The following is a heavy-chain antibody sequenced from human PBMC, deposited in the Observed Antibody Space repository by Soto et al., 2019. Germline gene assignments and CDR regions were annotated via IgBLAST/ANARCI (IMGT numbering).Heavy chain of an antibody. Sequence: EVQLVESGGGLVQPGRSLRLSCATSGFPFDDYAMHWVRQAPGKGLEWVSSISWNSGTIDSADSVKGRFTISRDNAKNSLYLQMNSLRAEDTALYYCAIDMLDVEGEPYLQCDYCGQGTLVTVSS. CDR2: ISWNSGTI. CDR1: GFPFDDYA. J-gene: IGHJ4*02. V-gene: IGHV3-9*01. CDR3: AIDMLDVEGEPYLQCDY. D-gene: IGHD1-1*01.